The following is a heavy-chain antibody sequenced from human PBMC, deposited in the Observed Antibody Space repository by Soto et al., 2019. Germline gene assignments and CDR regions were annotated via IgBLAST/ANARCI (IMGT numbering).Heavy chain of an antibody. J-gene: IGHJ4*02. Sequence: GESLKISCKASGCSFSTYWIAWVRQRPGKGLDWMGIIYPGDSDTRYRPSFQGQVTISVDNSIDTAYLEWTTLRASDSAMYYCARHSLATQPGDYWGQGTRVTVSS. CDR2: IYPGDSDT. CDR3: ARHSLATQPGDY. V-gene: IGHV5-51*01. D-gene: IGHD5-12*01. CDR1: GCSFSTYW.